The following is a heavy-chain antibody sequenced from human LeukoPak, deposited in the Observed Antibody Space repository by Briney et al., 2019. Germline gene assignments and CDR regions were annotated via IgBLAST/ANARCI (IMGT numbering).Heavy chain of an antibody. Sequence: LSLTCTVSGGSISSGGYYWSWVRQAPGKGLEWVSSISSASTYIYYADSVKGRFTISRDNAKNSLYLQMNSLRAEDTAMYYCARLVWDTTMADGDIDSWGQGTLLIVSS. V-gene: IGHV3-21*01. D-gene: IGHD5-18*01. CDR1: GGSISSGGYY. CDR2: ISSASTYI. CDR3: ARLVWDTTMADGDIDS. J-gene: IGHJ4*02.